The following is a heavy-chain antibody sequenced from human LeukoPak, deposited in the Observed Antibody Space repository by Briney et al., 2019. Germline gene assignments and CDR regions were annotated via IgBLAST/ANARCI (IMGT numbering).Heavy chain of an antibody. J-gene: IGHJ4*02. D-gene: IGHD2-8*01. Sequence: GGSLRLSCAASGFTFSSYAMSWVRQAPGKGLEWVSDINGSGGSTYYADSVKGRFTVSRDNAKNSLYLQMNSLRAEDTAVYYCARDLGYCTNGVCWGQGTLVTVSS. CDR3: ARDLGYCTNGVC. V-gene: IGHV3-23*01. CDR1: GFTFSSYA. CDR2: INGSGGST.